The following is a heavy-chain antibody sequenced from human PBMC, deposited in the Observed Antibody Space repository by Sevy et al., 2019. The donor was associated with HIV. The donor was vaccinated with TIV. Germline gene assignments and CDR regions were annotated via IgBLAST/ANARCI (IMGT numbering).Heavy chain of an antibody. J-gene: IGHJ4*02. CDR1: GYTFSSYY. CDR3: ARVHPCGGDYYYSDF. CDR2: INPGGGGT. Sequence: ASVKVSCKASGYTFSSYYIHWVRQAPGQALEWMGLINPGGGGTNYAQKFQGRVTLTRDMSTTTVYMELGSLRSEDTAVYYCARVHPCGGDYYYSDFWGQGTLVTVSS. V-gene: IGHV1-46*01. D-gene: IGHD2-21*02.